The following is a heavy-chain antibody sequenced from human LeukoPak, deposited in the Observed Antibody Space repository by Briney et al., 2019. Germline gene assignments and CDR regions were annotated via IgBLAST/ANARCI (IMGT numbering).Heavy chain of an antibody. J-gene: IGHJ4*02. Sequence: APVKVSCKASGYTFTGYHMHWVRQAPGQGLEWMGWINPNSGGTNYAQKFQGRVTMTRDTSISTAYMELSRLRSDDTAVYYCARRIAAAGPFDYWGQGTLVTVSS. CDR1: GYTFTGYH. V-gene: IGHV1-2*02. CDR3: ARRIAAAGPFDY. D-gene: IGHD6-13*01. CDR2: INPNSGGT.